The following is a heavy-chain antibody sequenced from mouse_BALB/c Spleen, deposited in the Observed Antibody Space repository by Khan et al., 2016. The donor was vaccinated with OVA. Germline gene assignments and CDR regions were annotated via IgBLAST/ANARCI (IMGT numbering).Heavy chain of an antibody. J-gene: IGHJ3*01. D-gene: IGHD1-1*02. CDR3: ARGGYGGLAY. V-gene: IGHV1-54*01. CDR2: INPGSGGT. CDR1: GYAFNNYM. Sequence: QVQLQQSGAELVRPGTSVKVSCKASGYAFNNYMIEWVKQRPGQGLEWIGVINPGSGGTNYNEKFKGKATLTADKSSNTAYMQLSSLTSDYSTVYFWARGGYGGLAYWGQGTLVTVSA.